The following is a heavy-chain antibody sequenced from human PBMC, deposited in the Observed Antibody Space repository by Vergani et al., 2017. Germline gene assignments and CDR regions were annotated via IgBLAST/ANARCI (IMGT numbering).Heavy chain of an antibody. CDR2: INTNTGNP. D-gene: IGHD6-13*01. CDR3: ARARYSSSWGTYFDY. V-gene: IGHV7-4-1*02. CDR1: GFTFLMHA. J-gene: IGHJ4*02. Sequence: VQLLESGGDLVQPGGSLRLSCAASGFTFLMHAMNWVRQAPGQGLEWMGWINTNTGNPTYAQGFTGRFVFSLDTSVSTAYLQISSLKAEDTAVYYCARARYSSSWGTYFDYWGQGTLVTVSS.